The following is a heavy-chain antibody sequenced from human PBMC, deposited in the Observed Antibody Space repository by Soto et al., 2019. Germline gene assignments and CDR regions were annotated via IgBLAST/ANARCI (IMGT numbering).Heavy chain of an antibody. V-gene: IGHV1-69*01. D-gene: IGHD6-6*01. CDR1: GGTFSSYA. CDR2: IIPIFGTA. J-gene: IGHJ6*01. Sequence: QVQLVQSGAEVKKPGSSVKVSCKASGGTFSSYAISWVRQAPGPGLEWMGGIIPIFGTANYAQKFQGIVTTTADEFTITAYMEQSSVSTEDTAVYYWSRGQGQLVPNGPQNYYYFVMDVCCQGTTVNVSS. CDR3: SRGQGQLVPNGPQNYYYFVMDV.